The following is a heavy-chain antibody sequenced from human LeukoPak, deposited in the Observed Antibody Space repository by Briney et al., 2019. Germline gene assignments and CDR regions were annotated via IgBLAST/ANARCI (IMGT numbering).Heavy chain of an antibody. CDR1: GFTFSSYS. CDR3: ARGGNDYGDY. V-gene: IGHV3-21*01. Sequence: GGSLRLSCAASGFTFSSYSMNWVRQAPGKGLEWVSSISSSSSYIYYADSVKGRFTISRDNAKNSLYLQMNSLRAEDTAAYYCARGGNDYGDYWGQGTLVTVSS. CDR2: ISSSSSYI. J-gene: IGHJ4*02. D-gene: IGHD3-10*01.